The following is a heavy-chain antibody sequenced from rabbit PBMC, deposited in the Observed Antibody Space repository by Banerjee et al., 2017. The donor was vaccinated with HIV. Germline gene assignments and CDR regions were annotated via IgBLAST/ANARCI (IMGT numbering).Heavy chain of an antibody. CDR3: ARDLAGVIGWNFSL. D-gene: IGHD4-1*01. Sequence: QEQLEESGGDLVKPEGSLTLTCTASGFSFSSSDWICWVRQAPGKGLEWIGCIYAGSSGSTSYATWAKGPFTISKTSSTTVTLQMTSLTAADTATYFCARDLAGVIGWNFSLWGQGTLVTVS. CDR2: IYAGSSGST. V-gene: IGHV1S45*01. J-gene: IGHJ4*01. CDR1: GFSFSSSDW.